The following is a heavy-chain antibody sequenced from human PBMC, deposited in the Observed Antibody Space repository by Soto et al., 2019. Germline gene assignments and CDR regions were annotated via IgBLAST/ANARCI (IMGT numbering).Heavy chain of an antibody. CDR2: INSDASHT. V-gene: IGHV3-74*01. Sequence: GGYLRLSCAASGFTFSTYWMHWIRQFPGKGLEWVSRINSDASHTYYADSVKGRFTISRDNAKNTLHLEMNSLRAEDTAVYYCVRDGHCTTNSCYGNRFDPWGQGTLETVSS. D-gene: IGHD2-2*01. CDR3: VRDGHCTTNSCYGNRFDP. J-gene: IGHJ5*02. CDR1: GFTFSTYW.